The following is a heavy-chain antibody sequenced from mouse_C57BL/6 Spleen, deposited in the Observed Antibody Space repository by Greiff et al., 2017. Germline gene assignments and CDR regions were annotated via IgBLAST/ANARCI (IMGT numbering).Heavy chain of an antibody. D-gene: IGHD1-1*01. J-gene: IGHJ2*01. CDR1: GYTFTDYE. CDR3: TRGVYGYYFDY. V-gene: IGHV1-15*01. CDR2: IDPETGGT. Sequence: VQLQESGAELVRPGASVTLSCKASGYTFTDYEMHWVKQTPVHGLEWIGAIDPETGGTAYNQKFKGKAILTADKSSSTAYMELRSLTSEDSAVYYWTRGVYGYYFDYWGQGTTRNVPS.